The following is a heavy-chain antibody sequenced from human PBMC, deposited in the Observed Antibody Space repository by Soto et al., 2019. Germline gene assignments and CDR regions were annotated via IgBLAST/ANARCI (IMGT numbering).Heavy chain of an antibody. Sequence: EAQLVETGGGLIQPGGSLRLSCAASGFSVSSKYMIWVRQAPGKGLDWVSVTYTGGNTYYANSVKGRFTVSRDISKNTLYLQMNSLSAEDTAVYYCAREGYAYGLDYWGQGSLVTVSS. V-gene: IGHV3-53*02. D-gene: IGHD3-10*01. CDR1: GFSVSSKY. J-gene: IGHJ4*02. CDR2: TYTGGNT. CDR3: AREGYAYGLDY.